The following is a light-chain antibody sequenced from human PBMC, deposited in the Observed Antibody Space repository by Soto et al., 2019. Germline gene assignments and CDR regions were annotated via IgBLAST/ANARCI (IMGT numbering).Light chain of an antibody. CDR1: QRVNRYY. V-gene: IGKV3-20*01. CDR2: GTY. Sequence: ENVLTQSPGTLSLSPGERATLSCRASQRVNRYYLTWYQQTPGQAPRLLIYGTYNMATGIPDRFTGSGSGTDFTLTISRLEPEAVAVYDCQQYSSSPLTFGGGTKVEIK. J-gene: IGKJ4*01. CDR3: QQYSSSPLT.